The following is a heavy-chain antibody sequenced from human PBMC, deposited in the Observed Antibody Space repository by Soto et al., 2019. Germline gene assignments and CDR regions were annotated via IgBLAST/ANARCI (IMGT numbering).Heavy chain of an antibody. CDR1: GGSISSGGYY. Sequence: NPSETLSLTCTVSGGSISSGGYYWSWIRQHPGKGLEWIGYIYYSGSTYYNPSLKSRVTISVDTSKNQFSLKLSSVTAADTAVYYCARDRAAAGTIDYWGQGTLVTVSS. V-gene: IGHV4-31*03. CDR2: IYYSGST. J-gene: IGHJ4*02. CDR3: ARDRAAAGTIDY. D-gene: IGHD6-13*01.